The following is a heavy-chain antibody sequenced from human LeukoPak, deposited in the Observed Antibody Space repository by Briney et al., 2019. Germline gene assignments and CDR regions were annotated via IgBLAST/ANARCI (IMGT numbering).Heavy chain of an antibody. D-gene: IGHD5-24*01. Sequence: GASVKVSYTVSGYTLTELSMHWVRQAPGKGLEWMGGFDPEDGETIYAQKFQGRVTMTEDTSTDTAYMELSSLRSEDTAVYYCATAWASRDGYNPPNYWGQGTLVTVSS. CDR3: ATAWASRDGYNPPNY. J-gene: IGHJ4*02. CDR1: GYTLTELS. CDR2: FDPEDGET. V-gene: IGHV1-24*01.